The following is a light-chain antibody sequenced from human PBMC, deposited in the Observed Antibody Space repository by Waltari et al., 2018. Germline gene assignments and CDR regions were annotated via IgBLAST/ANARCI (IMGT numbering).Light chain of an antibody. CDR3: QQFHNSWT. J-gene: IGKJ1*01. CDR1: PSISTW. V-gene: IGKV1-5*03. CDR2: KAS. Sequence: DIQMTQSPSTLSASVGDRVPITCRASPSISTWLAWYQQKPGKAPKLLVYKASLLESGVPLRFSGSGSGTEFTLTISGLQPDDSATYYCQQFHNSWTFGQGTKVEIK.